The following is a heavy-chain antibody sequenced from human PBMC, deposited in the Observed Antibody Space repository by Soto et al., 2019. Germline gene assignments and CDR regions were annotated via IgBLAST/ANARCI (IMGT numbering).Heavy chain of an antibody. J-gene: IGHJ4*02. CDR3: ARYNAASGTYYFDY. Sequence: SETLSLTCTVSGGSISSSSYYWGWIRQPPGKGLEWIGSIYYSGSTYYNPSLKSRVTMSVDNSKNQFSLKLNSETAADTAVYYCARYNAASGTYYFDYWGQGTLVTVSS. CDR2: IYYSGST. V-gene: IGHV4-39*07. CDR1: GGSISSSSYY. D-gene: IGHD6-13*01.